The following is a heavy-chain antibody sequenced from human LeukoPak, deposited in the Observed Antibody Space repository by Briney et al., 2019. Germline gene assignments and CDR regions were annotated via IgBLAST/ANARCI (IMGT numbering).Heavy chain of an antibody. CDR2: IFYTGST. Sequence: SETLSLTCTISGGSISSYYWGWIRQPPGKGLEYIGYIFYTGSTNYNPSLKSRVTISIDTSKNQFSLQLSSVTAADTAVYYCARDRYYDSSGYRAFDLWGQGTMVTVSS. J-gene: IGHJ3*01. CDR3: ARDRYYDSSGYRAFDL. D-gene: IGHD3-22*01. V-gene: IGHV4-59*01. CDR1: GGSISSYY.